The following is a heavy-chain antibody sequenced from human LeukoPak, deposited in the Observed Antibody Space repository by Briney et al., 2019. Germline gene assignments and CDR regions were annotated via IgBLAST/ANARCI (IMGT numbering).Heavy chain of an antibody. J-gene: IGHJ4*02. CDR1: GFTFGSYW. V-gene: IGHV3-7*03. CDR3: ARGNDYGDHVGIYFDS. D-gene: IGHD4-17*01. Sequence: PGGSLRLSCAASGFTFGSYWMSWVRQAPGKGLEWVANIKQDESEKYYVDSVKGRFSISRDNARNSLYLQINSLRAEDTAVYRCARGNDYGDHVGIYFDSWGQGTLVTVSS. CDR2: IKQDESEK.